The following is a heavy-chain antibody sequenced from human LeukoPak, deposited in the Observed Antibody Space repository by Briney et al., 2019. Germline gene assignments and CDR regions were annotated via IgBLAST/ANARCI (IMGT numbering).Heavy chain of an antibody. D-gene: IGHD4-17*01. CDR2: IYYSGST. J-gene: IGHJ6*02. CDR1: GGSISSYY. V-gene: IGHV4-59*01. CDR3: ARDYGDYPGSHYYYGMDV. Sequence: SETLSLTCTVSGGSISSYYWSWIRQPPGKGLEWIGYIYYSGSTNYNPSLKSRVTISVDTSKNQFSLKLSSVTAADTAVYYCARDYGDYPGSHYYYGMDVWGQGTTVTVSS.